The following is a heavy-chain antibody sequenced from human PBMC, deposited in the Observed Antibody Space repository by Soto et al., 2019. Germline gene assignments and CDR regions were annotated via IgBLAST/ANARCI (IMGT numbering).Heavy chain of an antibody. CDR1: GFTFSKAW. J-gene: IGHJ6*02. CDR2: IKSENDGGTT. Sequence: PGGSLRLSCAASGFTFSKAWMSWVRQAQGRGLEWVGRIKSENDGGTTDYAAPVRGRFTISRDDSENTLYLKMNSLKTEDTAVYYCTTDHNPRYCSGVACYSGQHAMDVWGQGTTVTVSS. D-gene: IGHD2-15*01. CDR3: TTDHNPRYCSGVACYSGQHAMDV. V-gene: IGHV3-15*01.